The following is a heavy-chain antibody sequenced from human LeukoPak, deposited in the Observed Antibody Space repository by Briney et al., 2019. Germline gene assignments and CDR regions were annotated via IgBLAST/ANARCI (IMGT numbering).Heavy chain of an antibody. CDR2: IYYSGST. J-gene: IGHJ4*02. CDR3: ATHPAYSYGSVTEDY. Sequence: SETLSLTCAVYGGSFSGYYWSWIRQPPGKGLEWIGYIYYSGSTNYNLSLKSRVTISVDTSKNQFSLKLSSVTAADTAVYYCATHPAYSYGSVTEDYWGQGTLVTVSS. V-gene: IGHV4-59*08. D-gene: IGHD5-18*01. CDR1: GGSFSGYY.